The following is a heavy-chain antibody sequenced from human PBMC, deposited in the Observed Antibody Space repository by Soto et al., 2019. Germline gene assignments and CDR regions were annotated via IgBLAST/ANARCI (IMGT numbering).Heavy chain of an antibody. CDR2: INAGNGNT. V-gene: IGHV1-3*01. Sequence: ASVKVSCKASGYTFTSYAMHWVRQAPGQRLEWMGWINAGNGNTKYSQKFQGRATITRDPSASTAYMELSSLRSECTAVYYCATVPHPHDDSSGYCCEAFGIWRQRTMVTVAS. J-gene: IGHJ3*02. CDR3: ATVPHPHDDSSGYCCEAFGI. D-gene: IGHD3-22*01. CDR1: GYTFTSYA.